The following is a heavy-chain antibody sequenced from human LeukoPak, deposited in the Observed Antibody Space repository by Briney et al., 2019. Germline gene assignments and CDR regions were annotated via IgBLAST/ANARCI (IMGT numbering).Heavy chain of an antibody. V-gene: IGHV3-23*01. J-gene: IGHJ5*01. Sequence: GGSLRLSCAASGFTFSSYAMSWVRQAPGKGLEWVSAISGSGGSTYYADSVKGRFTISRDNSKNTLYLQMNSLRAEDTAVYYCAKGPSEPDWSGSYYNWFDYWGQGTLVTVSS. CDR3: AKGPSEPDWSGSYYNWFDY. D-gene: IGHD1-26*01. CDR2: ISGSGGST. CDR1: GFTFSSYA.